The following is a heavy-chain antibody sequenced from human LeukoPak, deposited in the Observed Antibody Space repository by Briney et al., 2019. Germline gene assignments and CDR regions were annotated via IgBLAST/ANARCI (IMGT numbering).Heavy chain of an antibody. Sequence: ASVKVSCKASGYTFTGYYMHWVRQAPGQGLEWMGWINPNSGGTNYPQKFQGRVTMTRDTSISTAYMELSRLRSDETAVYYCAVGSGDFYWYFDLWGRGTRVTVSS. CDR3: AVGSGDFYWYFDL. V-gene: IGHV1-2*02. CDR2: INPNSGGT. J-gene: IGHJ2*01. CDR1: GYTFTGYY. D-gene: IGHD1-26*01.